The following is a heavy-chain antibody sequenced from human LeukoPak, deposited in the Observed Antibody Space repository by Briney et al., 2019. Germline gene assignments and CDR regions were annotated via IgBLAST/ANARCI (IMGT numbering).Heavy chain of an antibody. D-gene: IGHD3-9*01. CDR3: ARVRYFDQEPPYYFDY. Sequence: SETLSLTCTVSGGSIRNQYWAWMRQPAGKGLEWIGRIFATGHTESNPSLRSRVTISADMSKNQLSLRLTSVTAADTAVYYCARVRYFDQEPPYYFDYWGQGTLVTVSS. V-gene: IGHV4-4*07. CDR1: GGSIRNQY. CDR2: IFATGHT. J-gene: IGHJ4*02.